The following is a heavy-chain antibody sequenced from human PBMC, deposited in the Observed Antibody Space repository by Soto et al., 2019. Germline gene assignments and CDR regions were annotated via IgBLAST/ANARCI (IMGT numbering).Heavy chain of an antibody. CDR3: ARVLGGMATVPFDY. D-gene: IGHD4-4*01. J-gene: IGHJ4*02. Sequence: SLRLSCAASGFTFSSYAMHWVRQAPGTGLEWVXAXSXXXSXKXXXDXXXXRFTISRDNSKNTLYLQMKSLRTEDTAVYYCARVLGGMATVPFDYWGQGALVTVSS. V-gene: IGHV3-30-3*01. CDR1: GFTFSSYA. CDR2: XSXXXSXK.